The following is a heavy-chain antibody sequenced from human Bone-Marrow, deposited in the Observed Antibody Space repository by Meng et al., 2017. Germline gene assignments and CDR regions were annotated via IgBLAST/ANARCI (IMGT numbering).Heavy chain of an antibody. V-gene: IGHV3-23*01. CDR3: AKDKCSSTSCYFDY. D-gene: IGHD2-2*01. CDR1: GFTLSSYG. CDR2: ISGSDDRT. J-gene: IGHJ4*02. Sequence: GESLKISCAASGFTLSSYGMSWVRQAPGKGLEWVSAISGSDDRTFYADSVKGRFTFSRDISKSTLYLQMNSLRVEDTALYYCAKDKCSSTSCYFDYWGRGKLVNGAS.